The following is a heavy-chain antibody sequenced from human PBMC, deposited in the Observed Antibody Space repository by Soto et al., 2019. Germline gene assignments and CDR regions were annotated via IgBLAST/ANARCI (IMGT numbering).Heavy chain of an antibody. D-gene: IGHD5-12*01. CDR2: IIPILGIA. Sequence: QVQLVQSGAEVKKPGSSVKVSCKASGVTFSSYTISWVRQAPGQGLEWMGRIIPILGIANYAQKFQGRVTMTTDQSTSPAYMEMSSLRSEDTAGYYGARDQRDIVATILGWFDPWGQGTLVTVSS. J-gene: IGHJ5*02. CDR3: ARDQRDIVATILGWFDP. V-gene: IGHV1-69*08. CDR1: GVTFSSYT.